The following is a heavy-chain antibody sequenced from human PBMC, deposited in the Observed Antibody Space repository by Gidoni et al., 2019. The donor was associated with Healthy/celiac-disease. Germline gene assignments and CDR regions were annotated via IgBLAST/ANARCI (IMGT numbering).Heavy chain of an antibody. CDR1: GGSLSTSNW. CDR3: AREWFGVSPDYYYYMDV. Sequence: QVQLQESGPGLVKPSGTLSLTCAVSGGSLSTSNWWSWVRQPPGKGVEWIGEIYHSGSTNYNPSLKSRVNISVAKSKNQFSLKLSSVTAADTAVYYCAREWFGVSPDYYYYMDVWGKGTTVTVSS. CDR2: IYHSGST. D-gene: IGHD3-10*01. V-gene: IGHV4-4*02. J-gene: IGHJ6*03.